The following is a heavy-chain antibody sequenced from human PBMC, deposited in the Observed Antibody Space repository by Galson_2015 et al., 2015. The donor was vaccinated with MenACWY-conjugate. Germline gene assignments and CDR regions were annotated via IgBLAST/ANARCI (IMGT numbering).Heavy chain of an antibody. V-gene: IGHV1-69*13. CDR3: GATRGDMIVVEGNWFDT. D-gene: IGHD3-22*01. CDR2: IIPIFGTA. Sequence: SVKVSCKASGGTFSSYAISWVRQAPGQGLEWMGGIIPIFGTANYAQKFQGRVTITADESTSTAYMELSSLRSENTAVYYCGATRGDMIVVEGNWFDTWGQGTRVTVSS. J-gene: IGHJ5*02. CDR1: GGTFSSYA.